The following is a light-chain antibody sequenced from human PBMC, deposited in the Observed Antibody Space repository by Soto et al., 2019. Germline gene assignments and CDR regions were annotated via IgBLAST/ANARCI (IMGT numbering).Light chain of an antibody. CDR1: SSDVGGYNY. J-gene: IGLJ3*02. Sequence: QSALTQPPSASGSPGQSVAISCTGTSSDVGGYNYVSWYQQHPGKAPKHMIYEVTKRPSGVPDRFSGSKSVNTASLTVSGLQAEDEADYYCSSHAGINNVVFGGGTKLTVL. CDR2: EVT. CDR3: SSHAGINNVV. V-gene: IGLV2-8*01.